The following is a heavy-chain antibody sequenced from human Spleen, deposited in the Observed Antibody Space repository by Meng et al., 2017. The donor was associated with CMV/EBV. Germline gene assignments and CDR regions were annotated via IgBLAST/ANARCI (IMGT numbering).Heavy chain of an antibody. V-gene: IGHV4-59*12. CDR2: MYYSGST. J-gene: IGHJ4*02. CDR3: ATLYSNSIYFDY. CDR1: GGSITSYY. Sequence: SETLSLTCTVSGGSITSYYWSWIRQPPGKGLEWIGYMYYSGSTNYNPSLKSRVTISIDTSKNQFSVRLTSVTAADTAMYYCATLYSNSIYFDYWDQGTLVTVSS. D-gene: IGHD4-11*01.